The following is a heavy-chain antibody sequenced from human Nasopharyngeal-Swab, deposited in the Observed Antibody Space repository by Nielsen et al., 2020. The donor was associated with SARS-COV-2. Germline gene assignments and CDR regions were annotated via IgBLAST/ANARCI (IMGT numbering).Heavy chain of an antibody. CDR1: GFTFSSYS. J-gene: IGHJ4*02. CDR2: ISSSSSYI. V-gene: IGHV3-21*01. Sequence: GESLKISCAASGFTFSSYSMNWVRQAPGKGLEWVSSISSSSSYIYYADSVKGRFTISRDNAKNSLYLQMNSLRAEDTAVYYCARGVHYYYDSSGYEDDYWGQGTPVTVSS. CDR3: ARGVHYYYDSSGYEDDY. D-gene: IGHD3-22*01.